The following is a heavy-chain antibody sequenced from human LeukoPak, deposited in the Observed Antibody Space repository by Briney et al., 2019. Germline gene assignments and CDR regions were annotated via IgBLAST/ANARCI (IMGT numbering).Heavy chain of an antibody. V-gene: IGHV4-59*01. Sequence: SETLSLTCTVSGGSISSYYWSWIRQPPGKGLEWIGYIYYSGSTNYNPSLKSRVTISVDTSKNQFSLKLSSVTAADTAVYYCARYCDFWSGRYGMDVWGQGTTVTVSS. CDR2: IYYSGST. CDR3: ARYCDFWSGRYGMDV. J-gene: IGHJ6*02. CDR1: GGSISSYY. D-gene: IGHD3-3*01.